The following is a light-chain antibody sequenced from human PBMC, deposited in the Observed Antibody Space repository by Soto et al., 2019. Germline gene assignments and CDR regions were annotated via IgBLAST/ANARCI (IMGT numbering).Light chain of an antibody. CDR2: EVS. Sequence: QSALTQPASVSGSPGQSITISCTGTSSDVGSYNLVSWYQHHPGKAPKVMIYEVSKRPSGVSNRFSGSKSGNTASLTISGLQAEDEAYYYCCSYAGSSTVVFGGGTKLTVL. CDR3: CSYAGSSTVV. V-gene: IGLV2-23*02. J-gene: IGLJ2*01. CDR1: SSDVGSYNL.